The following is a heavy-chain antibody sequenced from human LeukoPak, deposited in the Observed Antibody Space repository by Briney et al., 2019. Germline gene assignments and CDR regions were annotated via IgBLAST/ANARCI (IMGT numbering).Heavy chain of an antibody. CDR1: GYTFTSYY. CDR3: ARDEVNTAMVL. CDR2: INPSGGST. Sequence: ASVKVSFKATGYTFTSYYMHWVRQAPGQGLEWMGIINPSGGSTSYAQKFQGRVTMTRDMSTSTVYMELSSLRSEDTAVYYCARDEVNTAMVLWGQGTMVTVSS. D-gene: IGHD5-18*01. J-gene: IGHJ3*01. V-gene: IGHV1-46*01.